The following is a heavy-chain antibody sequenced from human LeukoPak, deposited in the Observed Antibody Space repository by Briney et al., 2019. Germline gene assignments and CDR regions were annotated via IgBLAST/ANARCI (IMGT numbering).Heavy chain of an antibody. CDR2: INHSGST. CDR3: ARYLKSSAEYFHH. J-gene: IGHJ1*01. Sequence: PSETLSLTCAVYGGSFSGYYWSWIRQPPGKGLEWIGEINHSGSTNYNPSLKGRVTISVDTSKNQFSLKLSSVTAADTAIYYCARYLKSSAEYFHHWGQGTLVTVSS. CDR1: GGSFSGYY. V-gene: IGHV4-34*01.